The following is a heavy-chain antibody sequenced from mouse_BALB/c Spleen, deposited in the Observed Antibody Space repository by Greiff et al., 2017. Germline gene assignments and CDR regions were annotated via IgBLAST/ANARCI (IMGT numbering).Heavy chain of an antibody. J-gene: IGHJ4*01. CDR3: NGGDGNFAMDY. CDR2: IDPENGDT. CDR1: GFNIKDYY. Sequence: VQLQQSGAELVKPGASVKLSCTASGFNIKDYYMHWVKQRPEQGLEWIGWIDPENGDTEYAPKFQGKATMTADTSSNTAYLQLSSLTSEDTAVYYCNGGDGNFAMDYWGQGTSVTVSS. V-gene: IGHV14-4*02. D-gene: IGHD2-1*01.